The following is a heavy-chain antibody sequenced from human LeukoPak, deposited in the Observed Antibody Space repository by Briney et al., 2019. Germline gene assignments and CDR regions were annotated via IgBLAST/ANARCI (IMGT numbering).Heavy chain of an antibody. CDR3: ARGGSRSSSWFYFDY. Sequence: TLSLTCTVSGGSISSGGYYWSWIRQHPGKGLEWIGFIYYSGSTYYNPSLKSRINISVDTSKNQFSLKLSSVTAADTAVYYCARGGSRSSSWFYFDYWGQGSLVTVSS. D-gene: IGHD6-13*01. CDR2: IYYSGST. J-gene: IGHJ4*02. V-gene: IGHV4-31*03. CDR1: GGSISSGGYY.